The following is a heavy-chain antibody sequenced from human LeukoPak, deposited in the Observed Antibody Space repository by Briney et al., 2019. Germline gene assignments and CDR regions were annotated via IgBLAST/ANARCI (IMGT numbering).Heavy chain of an antibody. CDR2: ISSSSSYI. CDR3: ARGSYQLPSTY. D-gene: IGHD2-2*01. J-gene: IGHJ4*02. V-gene: IGHV3-21*01. Sequence: GGSLSLSCAASGFTFSSYSMTWVRQPPGKGLEWVSSISSSSSYIYYADSVKGRFTISRDNAKNSLYLQMNSLRAEDTAVYYCARGSYQLPSTYWGQGTLVTVSS. CDR1: GFTFSSYS.